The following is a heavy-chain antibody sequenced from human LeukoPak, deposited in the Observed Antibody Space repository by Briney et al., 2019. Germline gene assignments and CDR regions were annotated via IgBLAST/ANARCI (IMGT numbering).Heavy chain of an antibody. V-gene: IGHV4-4*07. D-gene: IGHD1-26*01. CDR2: IYTSGNT. Sequence: PSETLSLTCTVSGGSISIYYWNWIRQPAGKGLEWIGRIYTSGNTNYNPSLKSRVTMSVDTSNNHLSLNLSSVTAADTAVHYCARDGGGTGRPFDYWGQGTLVTVSS. J-gene: IGHJ4*02. CDR1: GGSISIYY. CDR3: ARDGGGTGRPFDY.